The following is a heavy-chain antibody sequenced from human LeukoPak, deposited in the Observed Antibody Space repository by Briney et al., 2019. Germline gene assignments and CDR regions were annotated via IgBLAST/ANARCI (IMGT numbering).Heavy chain of an antibody. CDR1: GGSISSYY. CDR3: ARHQLLNWFDP. V-gene: IGHV4-59*08. CDR2: IYYSGST. D-gene: IGHD1-26*01. Sequence: SETLSLTCTVSGGSISSYYWSWIRQPPGKGLEWIGYIYYSGSTNYNPSLKSRVTISVDTSKYQFSLKLSSVTAADTAVYYCARHQLLNWFDPWGQGTLVTVSS. J-gene: IGHJ5*02.